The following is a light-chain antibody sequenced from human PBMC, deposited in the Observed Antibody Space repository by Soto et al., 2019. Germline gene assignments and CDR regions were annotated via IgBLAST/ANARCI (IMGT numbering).Light chain of an antibody. Sequence: QSALTQPASVSGSPGQSITISCTGTSRDVGRYDFVSWYQGHPGKAPKVMIYEVYNRPSGVSNRFSGSKSGSTASLTISGLQLEDEADYYCCSYAGGSTYVFGTGTKVTVL. V-gene: IGLV2-23*02. CDR3: CSYAGGSTYV. CDR2: EVY. CDR1: SRDVGRYDF. J-gene: IGLJ1*01.